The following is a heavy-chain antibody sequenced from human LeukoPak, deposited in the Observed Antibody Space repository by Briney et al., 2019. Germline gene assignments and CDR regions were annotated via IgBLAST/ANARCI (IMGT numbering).Heavy chain of an antibody. CDR1: GGPISSGDYY. Sequence: SETLSLTCTVSGGPISSGDYYWGWIRQPPGKGLEWIGYIYYSGSTYYNPSLKSRVTISVDTSKNQFSLKLSSVTAADTAVYYCARAGTPYYYYGMDVWGQGTTVTVSS. J-gene: IGHJ6*02. CDR2: IYYSGST. V-gene: IGHV4-30-4*01. CDR3: ARAGTPYYYYGMDV.